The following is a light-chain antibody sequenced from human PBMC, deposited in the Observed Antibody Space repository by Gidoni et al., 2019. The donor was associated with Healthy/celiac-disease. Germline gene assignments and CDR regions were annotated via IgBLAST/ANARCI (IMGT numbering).Light chain of an antibody. CDR2: AAS. CDR1: QSISSY. V-gene: IGKV1-39*01. Sequence: DIQMTQSPSSLSASVGDRVTITCRASQSISSYLNWYQHKPGKAPKLLIYAASSLQSGVPSRVSGSGSGTDFTLTISSLQPEDFATYYCQQSYSTPLTFGGGTKVEI. CDR3: QQSYSTPLT. J-gene: IGKJ4*01.